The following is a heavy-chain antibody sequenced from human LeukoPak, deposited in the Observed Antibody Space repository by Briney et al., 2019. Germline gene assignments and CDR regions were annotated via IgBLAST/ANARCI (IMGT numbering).Heavy chain of an antibody. D-gene: IGHD5-18*01. Sequence: GGSLRLSCAAAGFSFRSYSMHWVRQAPGKGLEWVAAISYDGRNKEHVDSVTGRFTLSRDNSKNTLYLQVNSLRAKDPAVYNRAKDRGYSHCFDYWGQGTLVTVSS. V-gene: IGHV3-30*18. CDR1: GFSFRSYS. J-gene: IGHJ4*02. CDR3: AKDRGYSHCFDY. CDR2: ISYDGRNK.